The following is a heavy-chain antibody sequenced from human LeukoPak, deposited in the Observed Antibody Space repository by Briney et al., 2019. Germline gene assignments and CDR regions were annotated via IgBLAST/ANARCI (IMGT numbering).Heavy chain of an antibody. J-gene: IGHJ4*02. CDR3: ARVATTVTTLGYFDY. V-gene: IGHV3-64*01. Sequence: GGSPRLSCAASGFTFSSYAMHWVRQAPGKGLEYVSAISSNGGSTYYANSVKGRFTISRDNSKNTLYLQMGSLRAEDMAVYYCARVATTVTTLGYFDYWGQGTLVTVSS. CDR1: GFTFSSYA. D-gene: IGHD4-17*01. CDR2: ISSNGGST.